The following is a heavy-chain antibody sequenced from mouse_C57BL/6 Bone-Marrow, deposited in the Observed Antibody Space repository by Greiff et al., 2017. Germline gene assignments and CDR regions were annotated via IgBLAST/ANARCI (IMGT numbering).Heavy chain of an antibody. CDR1: GYAFSSSW. Sequence: QVHVKQSGPELVKPGASVKISCKASGYAFSSSWMNWVKQRPGQGLEWIGRIYPGDGDTNYNGKFKGKATLTADKSSSTAYMQLSSLTSEDSAVXFCARWAYYYGSRRDDWGQGTTLTVSS. CDR3: ARWAYYYGSRRDD. CDR2: IYPGDGDT. V-gene: IGHV1-82*01. D-gene: IGHD1-1*01. J-gene: IGHJ2*01.